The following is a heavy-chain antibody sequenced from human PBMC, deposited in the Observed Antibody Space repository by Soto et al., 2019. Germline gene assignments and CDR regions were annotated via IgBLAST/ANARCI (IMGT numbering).Heavy chain of an antibody. V-gene: IGHV4-34*01. CDR1: GGSLSGDY. CDR3: AGGNVVVITSTRSRDRWCDP. CDR2: ISHRNST. J-gene: IGHJ5*02. D-gene: IGHD2-21*01. Sequence: QVQLQQWGAGLLQPSETLSLTCGVYGGSLSGDYWTWIRQSPETGLEWMGEISHRNSTNYNPSLRSRVSILRDTSKNQLALRMSSVTAADTAVYYCAGGNVVVITSTRSRDRWCDPWGQGVLVTVSS.